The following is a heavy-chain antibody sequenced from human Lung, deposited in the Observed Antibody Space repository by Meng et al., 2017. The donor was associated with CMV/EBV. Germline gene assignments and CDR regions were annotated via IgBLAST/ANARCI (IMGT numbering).Heavy chain of an antibody. CDR3: ARTSRRTRDFDY. CDR1: GFTFSDHY. D-gene: IGHD1-7*01. Sequence: GGSXRLXCTASGFTFSDHYMEWIRQAPGRGLEWIARIRDKDSRYSTEYAASVRGRFTISRDDSKLLFLEMTSLKTEDTAVYYCARTSRRTRDFDYWGQGTLVTVSS. CDR2: IRDKDSRYST. J-gene: IGHJ4*02. V-gene: IGHV3-72*01.